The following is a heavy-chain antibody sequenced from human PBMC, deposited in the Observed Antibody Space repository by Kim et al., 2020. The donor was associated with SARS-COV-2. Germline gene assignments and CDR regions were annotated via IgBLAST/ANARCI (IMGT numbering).Heavy chain of an antibody. CDR3: ARRLGYCSGGNCNLPTFQR. CDR2: ISSSGGSI. V-gene: IGHV3-11*01. Sequence: GGSLRLSCAASGFTFSDYYMTWIRQAPGKGLEWVSYISSSGGSIYYADSVKGRFTISRDNAKNSLFLQMNSLRAEDTAVYYCARRLGYCSGGNCNLPTFQRWGQGTLVTVSS. J-gene: IGHJ1*01. CDR1: GFTFSDYY. D-gene: IGHD2-15*01.